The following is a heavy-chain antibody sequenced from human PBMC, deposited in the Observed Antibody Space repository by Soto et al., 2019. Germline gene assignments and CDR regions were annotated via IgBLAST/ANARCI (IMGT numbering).Heavy chain of an antibody. V-gene: IGHV3-23*01. J-gene: IGHJ6*02. CDR1: GVTFSSYA. Sequence: GGSLRLSCAASGVTFSSYAMSWVRQAPGKGLEWVSAISGSGGSTYYADSVKGRFTISRDNSKNTLYLQMNSLRAEDTAVYYCAKDSGNYYYYGMDVWGQGTTVTVSS. CDR2: ISGSGGST. CDR3: AKDSGNYYYYGMDV.